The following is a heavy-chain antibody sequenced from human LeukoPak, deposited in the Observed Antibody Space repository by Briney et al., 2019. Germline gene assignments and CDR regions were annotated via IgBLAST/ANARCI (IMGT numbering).Heavy chain of an antibody. Sequence: ASVKVSCKASGYTFTSYGISWVRQAPGQGLEWMGWISAYNGNTNYAQKLQGRVTMTTDTSTSTAYMELRSLRSDDTAVYYCARAERGFWSGRDAFDIWGQGTMVTVSS. J-gene: IGHJ3*02. CDR1: GYTFTSYG. V-gene: IGHV1-18*01. CDR2: ISAYNGNT. CDR3: ARAERGFWSGRDAFDI. D-gene: IGHD3-3*01.